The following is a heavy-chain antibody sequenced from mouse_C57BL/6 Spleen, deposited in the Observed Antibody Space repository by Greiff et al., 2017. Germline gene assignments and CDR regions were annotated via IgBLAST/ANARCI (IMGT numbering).Heavy chain of an antibody. D-gene: IGHD1-1*01. J-gene: IGHJ4*01. Sequence: QVQLQQPGAELVKPGASVKMSCKASGYTFTSYWITWVKQRPGQGLEWIGDIYPGSGSTNYNEKFKSKATLTVDTSSSTAYMQLSSLTSEDSAVYYCESDSYGSSDRYYAMDYWGQGTSVTVSS. CDR2: IYPGSGST. V-gene: IGHV1-55*01. CDR1: GYTFTSYW. CDR3: ESDSYGSSDRYYAMDY.